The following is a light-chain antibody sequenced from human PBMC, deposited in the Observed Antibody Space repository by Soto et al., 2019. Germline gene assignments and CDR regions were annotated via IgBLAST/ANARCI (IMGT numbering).Light chain of an antibody. J-gene: IGKJ2*01. V-gene: IGKV3-11*01. CDR3: QQRSNWYT. CDR1: QSVSSY. CDR2: DAS. Sequence: EIVLTQSPATLSLSPGERATLSCRASQSVSSYLAWYQQKPGQPPRLLIYDASNRPTGITARFSGSGSETNFTLTISSLEPEDFAVYYCQQRSNWYTFGQGTKLEIK.